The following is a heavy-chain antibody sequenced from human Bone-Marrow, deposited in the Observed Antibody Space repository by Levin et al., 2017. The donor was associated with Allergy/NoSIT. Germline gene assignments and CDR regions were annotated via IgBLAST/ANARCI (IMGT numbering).Heavy chain of an antibody. D-gene: IGHD6-19*01. CDR3: ARGSSLYSSGWDPFDY. CDR2: MNSNSDNK. CDR1: GYTFTTYD. V-gene: IGHV1-8*01. J-gene: IGHJ4*02. Sequence: PVASVKVSCKASGYTFTTYDIHWVRQATGQGLEWMGWMNSNSDNKGYAQKFQGRVTMTRNTSISTAYMELSSLRSDDTAVYYCARGSSLYSSGWDPFDYWGQGTLVTVSS.